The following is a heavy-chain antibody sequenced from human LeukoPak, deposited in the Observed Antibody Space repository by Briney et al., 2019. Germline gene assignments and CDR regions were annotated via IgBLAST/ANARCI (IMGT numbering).Heavy chain of an antibody. CDR3: TTLGYHLDS. CDR2: FAGSDTTK. Sequence: PGGSLRLSCAASGFDFGAYEMNWVLQAPGKGLEWVAYFAGSDTTKYYADSVRGRFTISRDNAKNSLYLQMNSLRAEDTALYYCTTLGYHLDSWGQGTLVTVSS. V-gene: IGHV3-48*03. CDR1: GFDFGAYE. J-gene: IGHJ4*02. D-gene: IGHD3-22*01.